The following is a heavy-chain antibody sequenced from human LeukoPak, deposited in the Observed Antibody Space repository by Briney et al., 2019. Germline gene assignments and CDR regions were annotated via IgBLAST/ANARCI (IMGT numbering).Heavy chain of an antibody. CDR3: ARVVVSSGSLDY. Sequence: GGSLRLSCAASGFTFSSYTMNWVRQAPGKGLEWVSSISSSSGYIYYAESVKGRFTISRDNARNSQYLQMNSLRAEDTAVYYCARVVVSSGSLDYWGQGTLVTVTS. CDR2: ISSSSGYI. V-gene: IGHV3-21*01. D-gene: IGHD3-10*01. J-gene: IGHJ4*02. CDR1: GFTFSSYT.